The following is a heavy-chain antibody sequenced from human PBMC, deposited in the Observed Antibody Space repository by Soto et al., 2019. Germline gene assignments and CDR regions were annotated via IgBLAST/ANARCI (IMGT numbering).Heavy chain of an antibody. CDR1: GYGFTSYW. CDR2: IDPSDSYT. D-gene: IGHD6-13*01. Sequence: PGESLKISCKGSGYGFTSYWISWVRQMPGKGLEWMGRIDPSDSYTNYSPSFQGHVTISADKSISTAYLQWSSLKASDTAMYYCASCSIAADYYGMDVWGQGTTVTVSS. CDR3: ASCSIAADYYGMDV. J-gene: IGHJ6*02. V-gene: IGHV5-10-1*01.